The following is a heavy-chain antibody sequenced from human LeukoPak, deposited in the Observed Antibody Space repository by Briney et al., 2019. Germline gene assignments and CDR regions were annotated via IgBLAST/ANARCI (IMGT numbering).Heavy chain of an antibody. Sequence: VGSLRLSCAASGFTFSTYSMKSGCDAPRGGREWISYISSTTRPIIYYADSVKGRFTISRGNAKNLLYLQMNSLRVGDTVVYYCARGYSSDAFDIWGQGTMVTVSS. CDR2: ISSTTRPI. V-gene: IGHV3-48*04. D-gene: IGHD5-12*01. CDR1: GFTFSTYS. CDR3: ARGYSSDAFDI. J-gene: IGHJ3*02.